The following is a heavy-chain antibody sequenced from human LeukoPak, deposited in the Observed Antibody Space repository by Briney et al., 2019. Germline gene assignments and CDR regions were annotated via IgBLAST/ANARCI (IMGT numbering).Heavy chain of an antibody. D-gene: IGHD3-10*02. CDR2: TYYNSKWYT. Sequence: SQTLSLTCAISGDSVSTASNAWYWIRQSPSRGLEWLGRTYYNSKWYTDYAVSVSGRTTINPDTSRNQLSLQLSFVTPEDTAVYYCARGPLAVQGGHFDYWGQGTLVTVSS. J-gene: IGHJ4*02. CDR1: GDSVSTASNA. CDR3: ARGPLAVQGGHFDY. V-gene: IGHV6-1*01.